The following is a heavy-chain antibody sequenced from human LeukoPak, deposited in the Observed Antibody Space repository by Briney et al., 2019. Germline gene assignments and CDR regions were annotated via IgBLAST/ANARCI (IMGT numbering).Heavy chain of an antibody. J-gene: IGHJ4*02. Sequence: ASVTVSCKASGGTFSSYAISWARQAPGQGLEWMGRIIPIFGIANYAQKFQGRVTITADKSTSTAYMELSSLRSEDTAVYYCATPVVAYCGGDCYSGFDYWGQGTLVTVSS. V-gene: IGHV1-69*04. CDR2: IIPIFGIA. CDR3: ATPVVAYCGGDCYSGFDY. CDR1: GGTFSSYA. D-gene: IGHD2-21*02.